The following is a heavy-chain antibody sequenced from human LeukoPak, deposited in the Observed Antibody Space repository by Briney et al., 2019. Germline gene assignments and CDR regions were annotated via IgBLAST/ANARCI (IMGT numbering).Heavy chain of an antibody. V-gene: IGHV3-74*01. Sequence: GGSLRLSCAASGFTFSSYSMNWVRQAPGKGLEWVSYINSDGSSTSYADSVKGRFTISRDNAKNTLYLQMNSLRVEDTAVYYCARGLEEWDSWGQGTLVTVSS. CDR2: INSDGSST. J-gene: IGHJ4*02. D-gene: IGHD1-1*01. CDR1: GFTFSSYS. CDR3: ARGLEEWDS.